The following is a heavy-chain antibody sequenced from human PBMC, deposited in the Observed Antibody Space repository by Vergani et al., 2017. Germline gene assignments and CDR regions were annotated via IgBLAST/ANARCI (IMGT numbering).Heavy chain of an antibody. V-gene: IGHV5-10-1*03. Sequence: EVQLVRSGAEVKKPGESLRISCKGSGYSFTSYWISWVRQMPGKGLEWMGRIDPSDSYTNYSPSFQGHVTISADKSISTAYLQWSSLKASDTAMYYCATTSGANNWFDPWGQGTLVTVSS. D-gene: IGHD3-10*01. CDR3: ATTSGANNWFDP. J-gene: IGHJ5*02. CDR2: IDPSDSYT. CDR1: GYSFTSYW.